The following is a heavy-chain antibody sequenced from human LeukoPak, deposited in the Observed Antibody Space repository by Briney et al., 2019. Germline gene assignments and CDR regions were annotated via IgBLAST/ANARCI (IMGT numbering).Heavy chain of an antibody. Sequence: GASVKVSCKASGYTFTSYGISWVRQAPGQGLEWMGWISAYNGNTNYAQKLQGRVTMTTDTSTSTAYMELRSLRSDDTAVYYCASIVSSSSRNWFDPWGQGTLVTVSS. D-gene: IGHD6-13*01. CDR2: ISAYNGNT. CDR1: GYTFTSYG. J-gene: IGHJ5*02. V-gene: IGHV1-18*01. CDR3: ASIVSSSSRNWFDP.